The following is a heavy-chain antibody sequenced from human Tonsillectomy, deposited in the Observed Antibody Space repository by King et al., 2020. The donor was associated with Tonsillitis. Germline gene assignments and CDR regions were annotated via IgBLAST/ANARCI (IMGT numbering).Heavy chain of an antibody. CDR3: AKDNDFWSGPPMDV. V-gene: IGHV3-43*02. J-gene: IGHJ6*04. CDR1: GFIFDDYA. CDR2: ISGDGGST. D-gene: IGHD3-3*01. Sequence: VQLVESGGGVVQPGGSLRLSCAASGFIFDDYAMHWVRQAPGKGLEWVSLISGDGGSTYDADSVKGRFTISRDNSKNSLYLQMNSLRTEDTALYYCAKDNDFWSGPPMDVWGKGTTVTVSS.